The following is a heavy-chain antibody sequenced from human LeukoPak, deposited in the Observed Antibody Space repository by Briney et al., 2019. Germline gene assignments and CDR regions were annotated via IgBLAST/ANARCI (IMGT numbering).Heavy chain of an antibody. Sequence: PSETLSLTCTVSGGSVSTSDYYWGWIRQSPVKGLEWIGDVFYTGKTNYNPSLRGRATISIDTSKNQFSLKLTYVTAADSAVYYCARVFDSWGQGTLVTVSS. CDR1: GGSVSTSDYY. CDR2: VFYTGKT. V-gene: IGHV4-39*07. CDR3: ARVFDS. J-gene: IGHJ4*02.